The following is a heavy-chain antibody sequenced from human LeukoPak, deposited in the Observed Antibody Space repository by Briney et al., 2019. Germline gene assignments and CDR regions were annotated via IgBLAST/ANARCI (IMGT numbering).Heavy chain of an antibody. D-gene: IGHD2-15*01. Sequence: ASVKVSFKASGYTFTGYYMHWVRQAPGQGLEWMGWINPNSGGTNYAQKFQGRVTMTRDTSISTAYMELSRLRSDDTAVYYCARPLPSEDHDASDIWGQGTMVTVSS. J-gene: IGHJ3*02. CDR3: ARPLPSEDHDASDI. CDR1: GYTFTGYY. V-gene: IGHV1-2*02. CDR2: INPNSGGT.